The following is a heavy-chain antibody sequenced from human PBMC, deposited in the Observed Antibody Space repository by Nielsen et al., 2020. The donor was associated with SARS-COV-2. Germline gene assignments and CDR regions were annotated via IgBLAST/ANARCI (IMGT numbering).Heavy chain of an antibody. CDR2: ISDSGGRT. Sequence: GESLKISCAASGFTFNLFAMNWVRQAPGKGLEWVSGISDSGGRTYYGDSVKGRCTISRDNTEDTLYLQMNSMRAEDTAVYYCARESGSGSYSDYCGQGTLVTVSS. J-gene: IGHJ4*02. CDR1: GFTFNLFA. V-gene: IGHV3-23*01. D-gene: IGHD3-10*01. CDR3: ARESGSGSYSDY.